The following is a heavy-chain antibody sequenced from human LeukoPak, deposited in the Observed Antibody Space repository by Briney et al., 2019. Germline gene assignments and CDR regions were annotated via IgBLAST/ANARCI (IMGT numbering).Heavy chain of an antibody. CDR3: ASSRGYSNYYFDY. CDR1: GGSISSYY. CDR2: IYTSGST. V-gene: IGHV4-4*07. J-gene: IGHJ4*02. Sequence: SETLSLTCTVSGGSISSYYWSWIRQPAGKGLEWIGRIYTSGSTNYNPSPKSRVTMSVDTSKNQFSLKLTSVTAADTAVYYCASSRGYSNYYFDYWGQGTLVTVSS. D-gene: IGHD4-11*01.